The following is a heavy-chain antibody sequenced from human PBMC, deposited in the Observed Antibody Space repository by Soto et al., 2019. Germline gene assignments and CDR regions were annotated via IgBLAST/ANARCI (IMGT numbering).Heavy chain of an antibody. CDR2: INPSGGST. CDR3: ARDEVSSRWTEYGMDG. D-gene: IGHD6-13*01. V-gene: IGHV1-46*01. Sequence: ASVKVSCKASGYTFTSYYMHWVRQAPGQGLEWMGIINPSGGSTSYAQKFQGRVTMTRDTSTSTVYMELSSLRSEDTAVYYCARDEVSSRWTEYGMDGWGQGTTVTFSS. CDR1: GYTFTSYY. J-gene: IGHJ6*02.